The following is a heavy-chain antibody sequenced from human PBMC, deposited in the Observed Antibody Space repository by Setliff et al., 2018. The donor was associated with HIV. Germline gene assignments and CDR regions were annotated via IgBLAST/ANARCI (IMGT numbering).Heavy chain of an antibody. D-gene: IGHD3-10*01. Sequence: PSETLSLTCTVSGGSISSSYWTWTRQPPGKGLEWIGNIHYSGSTNYNPSLKSRVTISVGTSRSQFSLKLSSVTAADTAVYYCARGRDKYGPIDYWGQGTLVTVSS. CDR1: GGSISSSY. V-gene: IGHV4-59*01. CDR2: IHYSGST. J-gene: IGHJ4*02. CDR3: ARGRDKYGPIDY.